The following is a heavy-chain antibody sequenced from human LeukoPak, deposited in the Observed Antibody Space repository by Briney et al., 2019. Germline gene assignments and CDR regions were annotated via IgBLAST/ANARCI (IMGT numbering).Heavy chain of an antibody. CDR1: GGSISSYY. V-gene: IGHV4-59*01. J-gene: IGHJ5*02. CDR3: ARIGQWLATNWFDP. CDR2: IYYSGST. D-gene: IGHD6-19*01. Sequence: SETLSLTCTVSGGSISSYYWSWIRQPPGKGLEWIGYIYYSGSTNYNPSLKSRVTISVDTSKNQFSLKLSSVTAADTAAYYCARIGQWLATNWFDPWGQGTLVTVSS.